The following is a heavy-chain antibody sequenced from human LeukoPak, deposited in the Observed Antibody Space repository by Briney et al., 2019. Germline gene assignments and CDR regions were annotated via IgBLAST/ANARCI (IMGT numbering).Heavy chain of an antibody. CDR2: ISWNSGSI. V-gene: IGHV3-9*01. J-gene: IGHJ4*02. Sequence: PGGSLRLSCAASGFSFSDYWMSWVRQAPGKGLEWVSGISWNSGSIGYADSVKGRFTISRDNAKNSLYLQMNSLRAEDTALYYCAKALKLGPFDYWGQGTLVTVSS. CDR3: AKALKLGPFDY. D-gene: IGHD7-27*01. CDR1: GFSFSDYW.